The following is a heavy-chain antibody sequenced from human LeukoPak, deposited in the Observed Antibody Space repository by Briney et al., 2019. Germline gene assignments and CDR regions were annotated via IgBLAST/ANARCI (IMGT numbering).Heavy chain of an antibody. CDR2: INGSSKHI. V-gene: IGHV3-21*01. Sequence: TGGSLRLSCAASGFTLNNAWMNWVRQAPGKGLEWVSAINGSSKHIYYVDSVKGRFTISRDNTKNSLYLQMNSLTAEDMAVYYCARGFCGGDCYGDWGQGTLVTVSS. D-gene: IGHD2-21*02. J-gene: IGHJ1*01. CDR3: ARGFCGGDCYGD. CDR1: GFTLNNAW.